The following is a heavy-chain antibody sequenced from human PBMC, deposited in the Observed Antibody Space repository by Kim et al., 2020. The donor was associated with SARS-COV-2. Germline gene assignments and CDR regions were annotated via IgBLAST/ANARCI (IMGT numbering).Heavy chain of an antibody. J-gene: IGHJ4*01. D-gene: IGHD3-22*01. Sequence: SGPTLVKATQTLTLTCRFSGFSLTTSGEGVGWIRQPPGKALEWLALIYWDDDKRYSPSLKYRLTITKDTSKNQVVLRMTNMDPVDTATYYCAHRGNDYYSSGYPLGSCGQATPVTVSS. V-gene: IGHV2-5*02. CDR3: AHRGNDYYSSGYPLGS. CDR2: IYWDDDK. CDR1: GFSLTTSGEG.